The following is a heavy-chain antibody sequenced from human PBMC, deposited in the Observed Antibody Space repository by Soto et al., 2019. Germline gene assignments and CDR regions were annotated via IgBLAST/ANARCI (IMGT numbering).Heavy chain of an antibody. CDR1: GGSISSGGYS. CDR3: AGASTWHPGAFDI. V-gene: IGHV4-31*03. J-gene: IGHJ3*02. CDR2: IYYSGST. D-gene: IGHD5-12*01. Sequence: QVQLQESGPGLVKPSQTLSLTCTVSGGSISSGGYSWTWIRQHPGKGLEWIGYIYYSGSTHYKPSLKSRLTISVDTSKNHLSLKLSSVTAADTAVYYFAGASTWHPGAFDIWVQGTTVTVSS.